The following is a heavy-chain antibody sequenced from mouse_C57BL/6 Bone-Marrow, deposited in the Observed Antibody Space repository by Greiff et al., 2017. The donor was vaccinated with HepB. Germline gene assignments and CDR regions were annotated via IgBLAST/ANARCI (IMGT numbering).Heavy chain of an antibody. D-gene: IGHD2-4*01. CDR3: ALALTSTMITTTVYYYAMDY. CDR2: IDPANGNT. V-gene: IGHV14-3*01. Sequence: VQLQQSVAELVRPGASVKLSCTASGFNIKNTYMHWVKQRPEQGLEWIGRIDPANGNTKYAPKFQGKATITADTSSNTAYLQLSSLTSEDTAIYYCALALTSTMITTTVYYYAMDYWGQGTSVTVSS. J-gene: IGHJ4*01. CDR1: GFNIKNTY.